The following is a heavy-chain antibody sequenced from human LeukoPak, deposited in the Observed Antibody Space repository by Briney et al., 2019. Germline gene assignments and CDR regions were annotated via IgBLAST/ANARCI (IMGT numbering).Heavy chain of an antibody. CDR3: TRGGGTIAVAIDY. J-gene: IGHJ4*02. V-gene: IGHV4-4*07. CDR2: IYTSGST. D-gene: IGHD6-19*01. Sequence: SETLSLTCTVSGGSISSHYWSWIRQPAGKGLEWIGRIYTSGSTNYNPSLKSRVTMSVDTSKNQFSLKLSSVTAAGTAVYYCTRGGGTIAVAIDYWGQGTLVTVSS. CDR1: GGSISSHY.